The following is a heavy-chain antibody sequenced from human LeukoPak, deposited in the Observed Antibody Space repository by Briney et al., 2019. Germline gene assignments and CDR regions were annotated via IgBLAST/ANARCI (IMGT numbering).Heavy chain of an antibody. D-gene: IGHD3-22*01. CDR1: GFIFSNYA. J-gene: IGHJ4*02. CDR3: ATSPLYDYYDSSGYFSYFDY. CDR2: ISHDGTDK. Sequence: PGGSLRLSCAASGFIFSNYAMYWVCQAPGKGLEWVAVISHDGTDKDYSDSVKGRFTISRDNSKSTLYLQMNSLRSEDTAVYYCATSPLYDYYDSSGYFSYFDYWGQGTLVTVSS. V-gene: IGHV3-30*04.